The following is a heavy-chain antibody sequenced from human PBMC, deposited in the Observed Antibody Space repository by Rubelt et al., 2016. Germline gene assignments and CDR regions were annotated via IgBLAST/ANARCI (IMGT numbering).Heavy chain of an antibody. CDR1: GGSISNYY. Sequence: QVQLQESGPGLVKPSETLSLTCTVSGGSISNYYWGWIRQPPGKGLEWIGNIYYSGSPNYNPSLESRVTISVDTSNNHFSLNLTAVTAAETAVYFCARDRHNYGPVDYWGQGILVTASS. CDR3: ARDRHNYGPVDY. V-gene: IGHV4-59*12. J-gene: IGHJ4*02. D-gene: IGHD5-18*01. CDR2: IYYSGSP.